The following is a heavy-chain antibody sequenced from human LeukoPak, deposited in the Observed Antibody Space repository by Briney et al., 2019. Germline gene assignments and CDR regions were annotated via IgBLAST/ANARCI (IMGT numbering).Heavy chain of an antibody. J-gene: IGHJ6*03. V-gene: IGHV4-4*07. CDR1: GGSISSYY. D-gene: IGHD4-11*01. Sequence: PSETLSLTCTVSGGSISSYYWSWIRQPAGKGLEWIGRIYTSGSTNYNPSLKSRVTISVDKSKNQFSLKLSPVTAADTAVYYCARDKVTLPYYYMDVWGKGTTVTVSS. CDR3: ARDKVTLPYYYMDV. CDR2: IYTSGST.